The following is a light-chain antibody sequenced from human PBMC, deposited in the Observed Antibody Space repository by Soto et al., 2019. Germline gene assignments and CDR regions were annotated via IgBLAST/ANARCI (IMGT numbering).Light chain of an antibody. CDR1: QSISSW. V-gene: IGKV1-5*03. Sequence: DIQMTQSPSTLSSSVGDRVTITCRASQSISSWLAWYQQKPGRAPNLLLYEASTLESGVPSRFSGGGSGTEFTLTISSLQPDDFAAYYCRHYYTYPISFGQGTRLEIK. CDR3: RHYYTYPIS. J-gene: IGKJ5*01. CDR2: EAS.